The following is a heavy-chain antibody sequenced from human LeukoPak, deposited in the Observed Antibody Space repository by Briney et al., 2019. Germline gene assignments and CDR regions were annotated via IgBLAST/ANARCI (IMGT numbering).Heavy chain of an antibody. D-gene: IGHD3-22*01. CDR2: INTDSGVT. CDR1: GYTFTGYY. Sequence: ASVKVSCKASGYTFTGYYIHWVRQAPGQGLEWMGWINTDSGVTNYEQKFQGRVTMTRDTSISTAHMELSGLRSDDTAVYYCARVYYDSSGYYRKYYFDYWGQGTLVTVSS. J-gene: IGHJ4*02. CDR3: ARVYYDSSGYYRKYYFDY. V-gene: IGHV1-2*02.